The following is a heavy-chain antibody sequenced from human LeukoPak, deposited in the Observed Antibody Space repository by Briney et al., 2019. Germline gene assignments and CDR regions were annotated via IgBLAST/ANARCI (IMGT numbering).Heavy chain of an antibody. V-gene: IGHV3-7*01. Sequence: PGGSLRLSCAASGFTFSSYRMNWVRQAPGKGLEWVANVNQGGTEKFYVDSVKGRFTISRDNAENSLYLQMNSLRVEDTAVYYCAREHYFYHMDGWGEGTTVTVSS. CDR1: GFTFSSYR. CDR2: VNQGGTEK. J-gene: IGHJ6*03. CDR3: AREHYFYHMDG.